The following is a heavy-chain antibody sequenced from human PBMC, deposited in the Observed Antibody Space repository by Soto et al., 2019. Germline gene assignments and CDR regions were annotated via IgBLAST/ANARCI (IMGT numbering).Heavy chain of an antibody. CDR2: ISYDGSNK. J-gene: IGHJ4*02. CDR3: XXXXXXXXXXXXXXY. CDR1: GFTFSSYG. V-gene: IGHV3-30*03. Sequence: QVQLVESGGGVVQPGRSLRLSCAASGFTFSSYGMHWVRQAPGKGLEWVAVISYDGSNKYYADSVKGRFTISRDNSKXXXXXXXXXXXXXXXXXXXXXXXXXXXXXXXXXXYWGQGTLVTVSS.